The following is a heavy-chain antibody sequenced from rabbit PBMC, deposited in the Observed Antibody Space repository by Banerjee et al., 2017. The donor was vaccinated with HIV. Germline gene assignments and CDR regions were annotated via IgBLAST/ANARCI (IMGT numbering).Heavy chain of an antibody. J-gene: IGHJ4*01. CDR1: GFSFSSNYY. D-gene: IGHD4-1*01. CDR2: IYAGSSGST. V-gene: IGHV1S40*01. CDR3: ARGVYYSSGWGNL. Sequence: QSLEESGGDLVKPGGTLTLTCTASGFSFSSNYYMCWVRQAPGKGLELIACIYAGSSGSTYYASWAKGRFTISKTSSTTVTLQMTSLTAADTATYFCARGVYYSSGWGNLWGPGTLVTV.